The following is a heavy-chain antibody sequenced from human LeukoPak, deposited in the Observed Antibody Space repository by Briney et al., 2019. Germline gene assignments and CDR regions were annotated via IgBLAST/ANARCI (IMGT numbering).Heavy chain of an antibody. J-gene: IGHJ4*02. CDR1: GFTFSSYA. V-gene: IGHV3-30*01. Sequence: PGGSLRLSCAASGFTFSSYAMHWVRQAPGKGLEWVAVISYDGSNKYYADSVKGRFTISRDNSKNTLYLQMNSLRAEDTAVYYCARGLYYDFWSGYSGFDYWGQGTLVTVSS. CDR3: ARGLYYDFWSGYSGFDY. D-gene: IGHD3-3*01. CDR2: ISYDGSNK.